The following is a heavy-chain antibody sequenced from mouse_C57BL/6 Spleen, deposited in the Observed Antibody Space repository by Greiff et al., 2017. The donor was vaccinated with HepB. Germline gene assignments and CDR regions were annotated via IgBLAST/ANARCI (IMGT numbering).Heavy chain of an antibody. Sequence: EVNVVESGGGLVKPGGSLKLSCAASGFTFSSYTMSWVRQTPEKRLEWVATISGGGGNTYYPDSVKGRFTISRDNAKNTLYLQMSSLRSEDTALYYCASGGITTVVATNWYFDVWGTGTTVTVSS. CDR1: GFTFSSYT. D-gene: IGHD1-1*01. V-gene: IGHV5-9*01. J-gene: IGHJ1*03. CDR3: ASGGITTVVATNWYFDV. CDR2: ISGGGGNT.